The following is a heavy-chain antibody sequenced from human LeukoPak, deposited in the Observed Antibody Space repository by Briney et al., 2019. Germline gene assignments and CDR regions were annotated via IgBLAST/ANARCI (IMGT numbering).Heavy chain of an antibody. J-gene: IGHJ3*02. CDR3: ARKRESSGYYLNAFDI. V-gene: IGHV4-34*01. CDR1: GGSFSGYY. D-gene: IGHD3-22*01. CDR2: INHSGST. Sequence: SETLSLTCAVYGGSFSGYYWSWIRQPPGKGLEWIGEINHSGSTNCNPSLKSRVTMSVDTSKNQFSLRLSSVTAADTAVYYCARKRESSGYYLNAFDIWGQGTKVTVSS.